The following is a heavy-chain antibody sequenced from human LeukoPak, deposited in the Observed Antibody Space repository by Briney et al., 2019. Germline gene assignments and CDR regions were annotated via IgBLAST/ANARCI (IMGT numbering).Heavy chain of an antibody. CDR1: GFTFSSYA. CDR3: AKDFSYYYDSSGYYCDY. V-gene: IGHV3-23*01. D-gene: IGHD3-22*01. Sequence: GGSLRLSCAASGFTFSSYAMSWVRQAPGKGLEWVSAISGRGGSTYYADSVKGRFTISRDNSKNTLYLQMNSLRAEDTAVYYCAKDFSYYYDSSGYYCDYWGQGTLVTVSS. CDR2: ISGRGGST. J-gene: IGHJ4*02.